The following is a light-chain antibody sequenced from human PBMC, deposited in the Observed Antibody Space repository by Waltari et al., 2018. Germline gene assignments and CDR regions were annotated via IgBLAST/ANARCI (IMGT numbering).Light chain of an antibody. CDR1: ALSNQH. V-gene: IGLV3-25*03. CDR2: KDT. J-gene: IGLJ3*02. CDR3: QSSDSSGTYVV. Sequence: SYELTQPPSMSVSPGQTARITCSGDALSNQHGYWYQQKPGQAPVLMIYKDTERPSGIPERVSGSSSGTTLTLTISGAQAEDEADYYCQSSDSSGTYVVFGGGTKLTV.